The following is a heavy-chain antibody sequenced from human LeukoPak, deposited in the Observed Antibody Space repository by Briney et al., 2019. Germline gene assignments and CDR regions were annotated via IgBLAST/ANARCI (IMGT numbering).Heavy chain of an antibody. Sequence: ASVKVSCKASGYTFTGYYMHWVRQAPGQGLEWMGWINPNSGGTNYAQKFQGRVTMTRDTSISTAYMELSRLRSDDTAVYYCARENVAGAGTASGDLDYWGQGTLVTVSS. D-gene: IGHD6-19*01. CDR3: ARENVAGAGTASGDLDY. V-gene: IGHV1-2*02. CDR2: INPNSGGT. J-gene: IGHJ4*02. CDR1: GYTFTGYY.